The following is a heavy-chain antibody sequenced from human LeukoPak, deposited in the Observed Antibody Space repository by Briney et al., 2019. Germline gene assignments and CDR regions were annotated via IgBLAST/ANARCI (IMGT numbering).Heavy chain of an antibody. Sequence: GGSLRLSCAASGFTFSSYGMHWVRQAPGKGLEWAAFIRYDGSNKYYADSVKGRFTISRDNSKGTLNLQMNSLRAEDTAVYYCAKDPTHYRVWDSYESIGLSYWGQGTLVTVSS. CDR2: IRYDGSNK. J-gene: IGHJ4*02. CDR3: AKDPTHYRVWDSYESIGLSY. D-gene: IGHD3-22*01. CDR1: GFTFSSYG. V-gene: IGHV3-30*02.